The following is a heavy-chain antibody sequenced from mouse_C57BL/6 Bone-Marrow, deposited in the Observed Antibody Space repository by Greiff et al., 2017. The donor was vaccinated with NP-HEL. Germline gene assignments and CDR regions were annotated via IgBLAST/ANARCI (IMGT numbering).Heavy chain of an antibody. Sequence: VQLQQSVAELVRPGASVKLSCTASGFNIKNTYMHWVKQRPEQGLEWIGRIDPANGNTKYAPKFQGKATITADTSSNTAYLQLSSLTSEDTAIYYCARGGSYYGSSYDYYAMDYWGQGTSVTVSS. CDR2: IDPANGNT. J-gene: IGHJ4*01. D-gene: IGHD1-1*01. CDR1: GFNIKNTY. CDR3: ARGGSYYGSSYDYYAMDY. V-gene: IGHV14-3*01.